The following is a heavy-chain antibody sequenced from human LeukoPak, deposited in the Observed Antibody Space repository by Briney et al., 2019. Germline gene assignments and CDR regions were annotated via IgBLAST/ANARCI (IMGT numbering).Heavy chain of an antibody. Sequence: GRSLRLSCAASGFTFSSYGMHWVRQAPGKRLEWVAVIWYDGSNKYYADSVKGRFTISRDNSKNTLYLQMDSLRAEDTAVYYCARDHLYYFDYWGQGTLVTVSS. CDR3: ARDHLYYFDY. CDR2: IWYDGSNK. CDR1: GFTFSSYG. V-gene: IGHV3-33*01. J-gene: IGHJ4*02.